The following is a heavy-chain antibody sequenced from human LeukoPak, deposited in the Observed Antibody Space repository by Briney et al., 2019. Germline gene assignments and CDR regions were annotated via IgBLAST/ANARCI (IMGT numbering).Heavy chain of an antibody. CDR1: GFTFDDYA. V-gene: IGHV3-9*01. CDR3: AKDFYRLGEFDAFDN. CDR2: ISWNSGRI. D-gene: IGHD3-16*01. Sequence: GRSLRLSCAASGFTFDDYAMHWVRQAPGQGLEWVSGISWNSGRIGYADSVKGRFTISRDNAKNSLYLQMNSLRVEDTALYYCAKDFYRLGEFDAFDNWGQGTMVTVSS. J-gene: IGHJ3*02.